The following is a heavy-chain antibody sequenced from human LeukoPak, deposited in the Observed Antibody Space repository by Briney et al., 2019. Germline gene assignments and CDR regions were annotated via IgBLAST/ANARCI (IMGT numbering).Heavy chain of an antibody. CDR3: AKDGGSDPDSFDI. CDR2: IYYSGST. CDR1: GGSISSSGYY. V-gene: IGHV4-39*07. J-gene: IGHJ3*02. Sequence: PSETLSLTCTVSGGSISSSGYYWGWIRQPPGKGLEWIGSIYYSGSTYYNPSLKSRVTISVDTSKNQFSLKLSSVTAADTAVYYCAKDGGSDPDSFDIWGQGTMVTVSS. D-gene: IGHD2-15*01.